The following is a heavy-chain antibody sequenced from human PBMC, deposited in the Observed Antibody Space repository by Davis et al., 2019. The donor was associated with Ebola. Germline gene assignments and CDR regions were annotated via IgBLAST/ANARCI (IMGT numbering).Heavy chain of an antibody. Sequence: ASVKVSCKASGYTFTGYYMHWVRQAPGQGLEWMGIINPSGGSTSYAQKFQGRVTMTRDTSISTAYMELSRLRSDDTAVYYCARDTRPRGPYGMDVWGKGTTVTVSS. CDR1: GYTFTGYY. CDR3: ARDTRPRGPYGMDV. D-gene: IGHD6-6*01. CDR2: INPSGGST. V-gene: IGHV1-2*02. J-gene: IGHJ6*04.